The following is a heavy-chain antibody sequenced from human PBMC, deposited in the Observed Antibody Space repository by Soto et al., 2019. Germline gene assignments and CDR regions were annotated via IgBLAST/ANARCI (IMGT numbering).Heavy chain of an antibody. CDR1: GYTFTSYY. V-gene: IGHV1-46*01. CDR3: ARDQGIFGVVINYYYGMDV. Sequence: QVQLVQSGAEVKKPGASVKVSCKASGYTFTSYYMHWVRQAPGQGLEWMGIINPSGGSTSYAQKFQGRVTMTRDTSTSTVYMELSSLRSEDTAVYYCARDQGIFGVVINYYYGMDVWGQGTTVTVSS. D-gene: IGHD3-3*01. CDR2: INPSGGST. J-gene: IGHJ6*02.